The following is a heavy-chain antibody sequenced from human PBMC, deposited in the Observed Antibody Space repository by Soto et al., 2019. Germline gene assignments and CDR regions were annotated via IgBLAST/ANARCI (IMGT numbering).Heavy chain of an antibody. CDR3: ARDLDDFWSGSRGNWFDP. J-gene: IGHJ5*02. CDR2: ISSSGFDT. Sequence: NPGGSLRLSCAASGFTFSHYYMSWIRQAPGKGLEWVSHISSSGFDTYYAESVKGRFTISRDNAKNSLYLRMKSLRAEDTAVYYCARDLDDFWSGSRGNWFDPWGQGTQVTVSS. V-gene: IGHV3-11*01. CDR1: GFTFSHYY. D-gene: IGHD3-3*01.